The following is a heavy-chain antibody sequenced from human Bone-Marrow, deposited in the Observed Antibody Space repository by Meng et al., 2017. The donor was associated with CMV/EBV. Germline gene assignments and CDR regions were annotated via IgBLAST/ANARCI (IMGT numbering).Heavy chain of an antibody. CDR1: GYTFTGYY. CDR2: INPNSGVT. CDR3: ARLGYCSSTSCYTVSNYYFDY. J-gene: IGHJ4*02. D-gene: IGHD2-2*02. Sequence: ASVKVSCKASGYTFTGYYMNWVRQAPGQGLEWMGWINPNSGVTNYAQKFQGRVTMTRDTSISTAYMELSRLRSDDTAVYYCARLGYCSSTSCYTVSNYYFDYWGQGTLVTVSS. V-gene: IGHV1-2*02.